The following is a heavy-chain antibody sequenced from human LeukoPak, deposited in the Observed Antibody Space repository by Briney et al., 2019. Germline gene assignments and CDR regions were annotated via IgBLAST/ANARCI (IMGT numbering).Heavy chain of an antibody. V-gene: IGHV4-61*02. CDR1: GGSISSSSYY. Sequence: SETLSLTRTVSGGSISSSSYYWSWIRQPAGKGLEWIGRIYTSGSTNYNPSLKSRVTMSVDTSKNQFSLKLSSVTAADTAVYYCARDEHSYGSFDYWGQGTLVTVSS. CDR2: IYTSGST. D-gene: IGHD5-18*01. CDR3: ARDEHSYGSFDY. J-gene: IGHJ4*02.